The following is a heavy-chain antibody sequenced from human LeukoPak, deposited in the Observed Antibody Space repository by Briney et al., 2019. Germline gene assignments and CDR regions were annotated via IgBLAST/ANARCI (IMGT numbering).Heavy chain of an antibody. V-gene: IGHV4-38-2*01. Sequence: SQTLSLTCAVSGYSISSGYYWGWIRQPPGKGLERIGSIYHSGSTYYNPSLKRRVTISVDTSKNQFSLKLSSVTAADTAVYYCARGLRFLEWLWYAFDIWGQGTMVTVPS. D-gene: IGHD3-3*01. CDR2: IYHSGST. J-gene: IGHJ3*02. CDR1: GYSISSGYY. CDR3: ARGLRFLEWLWYAFDI.